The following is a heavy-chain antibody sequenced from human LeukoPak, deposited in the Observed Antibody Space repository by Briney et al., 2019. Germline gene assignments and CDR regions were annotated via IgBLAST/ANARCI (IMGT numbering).Heavy chain of an antibody. V-gene: IGHV1-2*02. Sequence: ASVSVSCKPSVYTFIDYYLHWVRQAPGQQLEWMRWINPNSGGTNFAQKFRGRVTMTRDTSITTAYMELTRLKSDDTAVYYCARGGVRTAASSLGYWGQGTLVTVSS. D-gene: IGHD6-13*01. CDR2: INPNSGGT. CDR1: VYTFIDYY. J-gene: IGHJ4*01. CDR3: ARGGVRTAASSLGY.